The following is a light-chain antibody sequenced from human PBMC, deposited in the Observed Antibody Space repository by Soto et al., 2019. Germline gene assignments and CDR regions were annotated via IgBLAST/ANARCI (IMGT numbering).Light chain of an antibody. CDR2: EVS. J-gene: IGLJ1*01. CDR1: NSDVGAYNY. CDR3: SSYTSSGTQV. V-gene: IGLV2-14*01. Sequence: QSALTQPASVSGSPGQSITISCTGTNSDVGAYNYVSWYQQHPGKAPKLMIYEVSNRPSGLSNRFSGAKSGNTASLTISGLQADDVADYYCSSYTSSGTQVFGTGTKVTVL.